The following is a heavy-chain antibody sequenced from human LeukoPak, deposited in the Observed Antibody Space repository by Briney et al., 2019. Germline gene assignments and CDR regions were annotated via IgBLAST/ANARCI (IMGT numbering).Heavy chain of an antibody. V-gene: IGHV3-30*02. CDR2: IRYDGSNK. CDR3: ARDLVDTAMVTGLFDY. D-gene: IGHD5-18*01. CDR1: GFTFSSYG. Sequence: GGSLRLSCAASGFTFSSYGMHWVRQAPGKGLEWVAFIRYDGSNKYYADSVKGRFTISRDNSKNTLYLQMNSLRAEDTAVYYCARDLVDTAMVTGLFDYWGQGTLVTVSS. J-gene: IGHJ4*02.